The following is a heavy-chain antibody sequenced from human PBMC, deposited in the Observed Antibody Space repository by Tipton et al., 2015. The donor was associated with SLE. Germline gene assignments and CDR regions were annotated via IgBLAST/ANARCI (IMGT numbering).Heavy chain of an antibody. CDR3: SRVKRYFDRSGSTFYFYYYMDV. CDR2: VYYTGNT. Sequence: TLSLTCSVSGVSVSSSLYLWDWIRQPPGKGLEWIGNVYYTGNTYSNPSLKSRVTLSIDMSKNQFSLRLSSVTAADTAFYYCSRVKRYFDRSGSTFYFYYYMDVWGKGTTVTVSS. D-gene: IGHD3-22*01. J-gene: IGHJ6*03. CDR1: GVSVSSSLYL. V-gene: IGHV4-39*07.